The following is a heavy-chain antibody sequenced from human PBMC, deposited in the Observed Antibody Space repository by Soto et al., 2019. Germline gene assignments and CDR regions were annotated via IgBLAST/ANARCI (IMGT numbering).Heavy chain of an antibody. CDR2: ISGSGGST. V-gene: IGHV3-23*01. CDR3: FPVTHYYDSSGYYFDY. Sequence: PGGSLRLSCAASGFTFSSYAMSWVRQAPGKGLEWVSAISGSGGSTYYADSVKGRFTISRDNSKNTLYLQMNSLRAEDTAVYYCFPVTHYYDSSGYYFDYWGQGTLVTVSS. D-gene: IGHD3-22*01. J-gene: IGHJ4*02. CDR1: GFTFSSYA.